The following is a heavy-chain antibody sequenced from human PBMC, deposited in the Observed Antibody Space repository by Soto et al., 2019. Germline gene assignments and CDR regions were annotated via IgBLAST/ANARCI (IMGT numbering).Heavy chain of an antibody. V-gene: IGHV3-74*01. CDR3: ARDWSTYYYGMDV. CDR1: GFTFSSYW. D-gene: IGHD4-17*01. J-gene: IGHJ6*02. CDR2: INSDGSST. Sequence: GGSLRLSCAASGFTFSSYWMHWVRQAPGKGLVWVSRINSDGSSTSNADSVKGRFTISRDNAKNTLYLQMNSLRAEDTAVYYCARDWSTYYYGMDVWGQGTTVTVSS.